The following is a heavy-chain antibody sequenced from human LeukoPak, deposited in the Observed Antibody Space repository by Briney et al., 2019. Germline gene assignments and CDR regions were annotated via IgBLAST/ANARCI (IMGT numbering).Heavy chain of an antibody. CDR2: IIPLFDTA. J-gene: IGHJ4*02. CDR1: GGTFSNYA. V-gene: IGHV1-69*05. Sequence: ASVKVSCKASGGTFSNYAISWVRQAPGQGLEWVGGIIPLFDTANYAQKFQGRVTITTDESTSTTYMELTSLRSDDTAVYYCARERSVGASLDYWGQGTLVTVSS. D-gene: IGHD2-2*01. CDR3: ARERSVGASLDY.